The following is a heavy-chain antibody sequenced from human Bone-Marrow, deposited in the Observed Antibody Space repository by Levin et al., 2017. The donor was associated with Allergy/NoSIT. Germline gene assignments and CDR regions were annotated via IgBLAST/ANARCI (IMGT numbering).Heavy chain of an antibody. Sequence: SQTLSLTCPVSGGSISSYYWSWIRQPPGKGLEWIGYIYYSGSTNYNPSLKSRVTISVDTSKNQLSLKLSSVTAADTAVYYCARRPVPYCYYDMDVWGQGTTVTVSS. J-gene: IGHJ6*02. CDR2: IYYSGST. V-gene: IGHV4-59*01. CDR1: GGSISSYY. CDR3: ARRPVPYCYYDMDV.